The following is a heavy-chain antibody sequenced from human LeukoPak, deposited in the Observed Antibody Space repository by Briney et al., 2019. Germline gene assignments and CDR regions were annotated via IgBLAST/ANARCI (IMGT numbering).Heavy chain of an antibody. CDR3: AGGYYYDSNGYYRNY. CDR1: GGSISSGGYS. V-gene: IGHV4-30-2*01. D-gene: IGHD3-22*01. Sequence: PSQTLSLTCAVSGGSISSGGYSWSWIRQPPGKGLEWIGYIYHSGSTYYNPSLKSRVTISVDRSKNQFSLKLSSVTAADTAVYYCAGGYYYDSNGYYRNYWGQGTLVTVSS. J-gene: IGHJ4*02. CDR2: IYHSGST.